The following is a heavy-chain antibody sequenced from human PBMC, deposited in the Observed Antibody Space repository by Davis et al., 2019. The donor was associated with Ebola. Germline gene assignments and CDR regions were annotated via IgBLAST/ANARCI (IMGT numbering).Heavy chain of an antibody. CDR1: GFTFSDHS. Sequence: GGSLRLSCTGSGFTFSDHSMNWVRQAPGKGLEWVSSISSRGSYIDYADSLKGRFTISRDNAKNSLYLQINGLRAEDTAVYYCARAVYYDYIWGSYWGYFDNWGQGTLVTVSS. CDR3: ARAVYYDYIWGSYWGYFDN. V-gene: IGHV3-21*01. CDR2: ISSRGSYI. J-gene: IGHJ4*02. D-gene: IGHD3-16*01.